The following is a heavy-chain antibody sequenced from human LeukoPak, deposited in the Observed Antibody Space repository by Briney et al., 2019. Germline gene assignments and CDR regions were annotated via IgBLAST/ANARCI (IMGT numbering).Heavy chain of an antibody. J-gene: IGHJ3*02. CDR1: GFTFSSYA. CDR3: AKGLTWIQLGVDAFDS. D-gene: IGHD5-18*01. Sequence: PGGSLRLSCAASGFTFSSYAMSRVRQAPGKGLEWVSAISGSGGSTYYADSVKGRFTISRDNSKNTLYLQMNSLRAEDTAVYYCAKGLTWIQLGVDAFDSWGQGTMVTVSS. V-gene: IGHV3-23*01. CDR2: ISGSGGST.